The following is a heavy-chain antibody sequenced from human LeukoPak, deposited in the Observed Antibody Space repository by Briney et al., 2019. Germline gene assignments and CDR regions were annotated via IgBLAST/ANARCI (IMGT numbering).Heavy chain of an antibody. Sequence: ASVKVSCKASGYTFTSYYMHWVRQAPGQGLEWMGIINPSGGSTSYAQKFQGRVTMTRDTSTSTVYMELSSLRSEDTAVYYCASYGSGVQASFDNWGQGTLVTVSS. CDR1: GYTFTSYY. CDR3: ASYGSGVQASFDN. J-gene: IGHJ4*02. CDR2: INPSGGST. V-gene: IGHV1-46*01. D-gene: IGHD3-10*01.